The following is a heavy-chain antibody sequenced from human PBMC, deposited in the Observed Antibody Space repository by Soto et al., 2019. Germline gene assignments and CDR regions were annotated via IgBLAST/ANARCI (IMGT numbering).Heavy chain of an antibody. J-gene: IGHJ4*02. CDR3: ARDKYYYGSGSYGFDY. CDR2: ISAYNGNI. D-gene: IGHD3-10*01. Sequence: ASVKVSCKASGYTFTSYGISWVRQAPGQGLEWMGWISAYNGNINYAQKLQGRVTMTTDTSTSTAYMELTSLRSDDTAVYFCARDKYYYGSGSYGFDYWGQGILVTVSS. CDR1: GYTFTSYG. V-gene: IGHV1-18*01.